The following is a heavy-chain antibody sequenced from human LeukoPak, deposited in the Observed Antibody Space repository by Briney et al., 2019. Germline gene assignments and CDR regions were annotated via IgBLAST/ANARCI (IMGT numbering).Heavy chain of an antibody. V-gene: IGHV1-2*06. Sequence: ASVKVSCKASGYTFTSYGISWVRQAPGQGLEWMGRINPNSGGTNYAQKFQGRVTMTRDTSISTAYMELSRLRSDDTAVYYCAREHTGSDYWGQGTLVTVSS. CDR1: GYTFTSYG. CDR2: INPNSGGT. CDR3: AREHTGSDY. J-gene: IGHJ4*02.